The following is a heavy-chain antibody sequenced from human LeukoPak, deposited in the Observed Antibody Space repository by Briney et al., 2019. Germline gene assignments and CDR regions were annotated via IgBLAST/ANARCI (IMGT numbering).Heavy chain of an antibody. D-gene: IGHD3-3*01. Sequence: GGSLRLSCAASGFIFPNAWMNWVRQAPGKGLEWVGHIKTKTDGGTTDYAAPVKGRFTISRDDSKNTLYLQMNSLKTEDTAVYFCTTATIYDFWNGYFKTFDNWGQGTLVTVSS. CDR1: GFIFPNAW. J-gene: IGHJ4*02. CDR3: TTATIYDFWNGYFKTFDN. CDR2: IKTKTDGGTT. V-gene: IGHV3-15*07.